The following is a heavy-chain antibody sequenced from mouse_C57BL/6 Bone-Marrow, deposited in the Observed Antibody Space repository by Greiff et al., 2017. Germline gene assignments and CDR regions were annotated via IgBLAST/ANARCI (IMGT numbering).Heavy chain of an antibody. CDR3: AREGEGFAY. J-gene: IGHJ3*01. CDR2: IDPSDSYT. V-gene: IGHV1-50*01. Sequence: QVQLQQPGAELVKPGASVKLSCKASGYTFTSYWMQWVKQRPGQGLEWIGEIDPSDSYTNYNQKFKGKATLTVDTSSSTAYMQLSSLTSEDSAVYYCAREGEGFAYWGQGTLVTVSA. CDR1: GYTFTSYW.